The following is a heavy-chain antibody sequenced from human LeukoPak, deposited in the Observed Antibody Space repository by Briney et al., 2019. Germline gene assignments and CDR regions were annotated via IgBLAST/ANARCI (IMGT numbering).Heavy chain of an antibody. CDR1: GGSFSGYY. CDR3: ARGAMVRGVIYYFDY. J-gene: IGHJ4*02. CDR2: INHSGST. Sequence: SETLSLTCAVYGGSFSGYYWSWIRQPPGKGLEWIGEINHSGSTNYNPSLKSRVTISVDTSKNQFSLKLSSVTAADTAVYYCARGAMVRGVIYYFDYWGQRTLVTVSS. D-gene: IGHD3-10*01. V-gene: IGHV4-34*01.